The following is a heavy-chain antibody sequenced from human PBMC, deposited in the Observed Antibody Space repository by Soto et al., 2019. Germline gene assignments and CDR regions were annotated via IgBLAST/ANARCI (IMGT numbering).Heavy chain of an antibody. D-gene: IGHD5-12*01. J-gene: IGHJ4*02. V-gene: IGHV3-23*01. CDR2: IRGSGGSP. CDR3: AIQDSGYDSPFDY. Sequence: QAGGSLRLSCAASGFNFSSYAMSWVRQAPGKGLEWVSTIRGSGGSPYHAGSVKGRFTISRDNSKNTLYLQMNSLRAEDTAVYYCAIQDSGYDSPFDYWGPGNPGHRLL. CDR1: GFNFSSYA.